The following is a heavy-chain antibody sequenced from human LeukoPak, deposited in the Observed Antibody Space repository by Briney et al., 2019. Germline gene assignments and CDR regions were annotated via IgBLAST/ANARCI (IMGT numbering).Heavy chain of an antibody. J-gene: IGHJ4*02. CDR1: GFTFSSYA. Sequence: PGGSLRLSCAASGFTFSSYAMSWVRQAPGKGLEWVSAISGSGGSTYYADSVKGRFTISRDNSKNTLYLQMNSLRAEDTAVYYCAKDRPGYCSGGSCYSIWGQGTLVTVSS. V-gene: IGHV3-23*01. CDR2: ISGSGGST. D-gene: IGHD2-15*01. CDR3: AKDRPGYCSGGSCYSI.